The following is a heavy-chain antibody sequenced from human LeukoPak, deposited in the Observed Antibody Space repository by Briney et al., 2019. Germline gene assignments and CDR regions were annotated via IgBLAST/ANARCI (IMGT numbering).Heavy chain of an antibody. J-gene: IGHJ5*02. Sequence: SETLSLTCTVSGGSISRNSYYWAWIRQSPGKRLEWMGSMHYGGSTYENPSLKSRVTISVDTSKNQFSLNLIYVTAADTAVYYCAGQTYGDYSANWFDPWGQGTLLSVSA. CDR2: MHYGGST. V-gene: IGHV4-39*01. D-gene: IGHD4-17*01. CDR3: AGQTYGDYSANWFDP. CDR1: GGSISRNSYY.